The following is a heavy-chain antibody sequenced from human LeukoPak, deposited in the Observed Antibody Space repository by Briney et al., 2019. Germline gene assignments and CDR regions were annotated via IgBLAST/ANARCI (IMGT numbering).Heavy chain of an antibody. Sequence: GGSLRLSCAASGLAFSDYWMSWVRQAPGKGLEWVSRINERATIISYADSVKGRFTISRENARNTLYLQMNSLTAEDTAVYYCVRDLILVWTPGDDFDHWGQGTLVTVSS. D-gene: IGHD3-16*01. J-gene: IGHJ4*02. V-gene: IGHV3-74*01. CDR3: VRDLILVWTPGDDFDH. CDR2: INERATII. CDR1: GLAFSDYW.